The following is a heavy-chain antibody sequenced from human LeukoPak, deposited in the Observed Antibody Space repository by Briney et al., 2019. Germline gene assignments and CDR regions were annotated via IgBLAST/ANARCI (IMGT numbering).Heavy chain of an antibody. Sequence: ASVKVSCKASGYTFTGYYMHWVRQAPGQGLEWMGWINPNSGGTNYAQKFQGRVTMTRDTSISTAYMELSRLRSDDTAVYYCARMDDNYDFWSSYFDSYFDSWGQGTLVTVSS. V-gene: IGHV1-2*02. D-gene: IGHD3-3*01. CDR3: ARMDDNYDFWSSYFDSYFDS. CDR2: INPNSGGT. CDR1: GYTFTGYY. J-gene: IGHJ4*02.